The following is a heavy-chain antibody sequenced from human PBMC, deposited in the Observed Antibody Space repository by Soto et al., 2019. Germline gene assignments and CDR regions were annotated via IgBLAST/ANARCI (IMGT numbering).Heavy chain of an antibody. J-gene: IGHJ4*02. V-gene: IGHV4-31*03. CDR2: IYYSGNT. CDR3: ARDAVTYASGSREFYFDY. CDR1: GDSMSSGGYY. D-gene: IGHD3-10*01. Sequence: KTSETLSLTCTVSGDSMSSGGYYWSWIRQHPGKGLEWIGYIYYSGNTQYNPSLKSRAFISVDTSKNQFSLRLSSVTAADAAVYFCARDAVTYASGSREFYFDYWGQGALVTVSS.